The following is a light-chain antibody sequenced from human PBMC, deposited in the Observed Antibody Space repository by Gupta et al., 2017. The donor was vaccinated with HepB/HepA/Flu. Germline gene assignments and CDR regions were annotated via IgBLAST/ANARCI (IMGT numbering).Light chain of an antibody. CDR1: RLGDKY. V-gene: IGLV3-1*01. J-gene: IGLJ2*01. Sequence: SYELTQPPSVSVSQGQTARITCSGDRLGDKYVCWYQQKPGQSPVLVMFQDNKRPSGIPERFPGSNSGNTATLTISGTQAIDEADYYCQVWDISTMVFGGGTKLTVL. CDR2: QDN. CDR3: QVWDISTMV.